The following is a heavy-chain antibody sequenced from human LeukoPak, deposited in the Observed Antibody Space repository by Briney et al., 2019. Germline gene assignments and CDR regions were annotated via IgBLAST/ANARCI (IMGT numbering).Heavy chain of an antibody. J-gene: IGHJ2*01. V-gene: IGHV3-23*01. D-gene: IGHD3-22*01. CDR3: AKDSSPYYYDSSGYYPYWYFDL. CDR2: LSGSGGST. Sequence: GGSLRLSCAASGFTFSSYAMSWVRQAPGKGLEWVSALSGSGGSTYYADSVKGRFTISRDNSKNTLYLQMNSLRAEDTAVYYCAKDSSPYYYDSSGYYPYWYFDLWGRGTLVTVSS. CDR1: GFTFSSYA.